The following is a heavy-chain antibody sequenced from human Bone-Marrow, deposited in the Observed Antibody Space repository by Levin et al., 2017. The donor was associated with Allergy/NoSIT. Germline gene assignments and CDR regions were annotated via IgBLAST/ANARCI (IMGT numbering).Heavy chain of an antibody. J-gene: IGHJ5*02. V-gene: IGHV1-18*01. Sequence: ASVKVSCKTSGYTFTTYGLTWVRQAPGQGLEWMGWISGYSGNAKYAQKLQGRVTMTRDTSTSTAYMEMRSLRSDDTAVYYCARLSAQQLPAKAFDPWGQGTLVTVSS. CDR1: GYTFTTYG. CDR2: ISGYSGNA. CDR3: ARLSAQQLPAKAFDP. D-gene: IGHD3-16*02.